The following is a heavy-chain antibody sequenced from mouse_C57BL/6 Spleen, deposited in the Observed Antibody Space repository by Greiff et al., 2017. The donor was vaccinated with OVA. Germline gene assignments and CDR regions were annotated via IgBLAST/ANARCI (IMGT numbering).Heavy chain of an antibody. CDR1: GFTFSDYG. V-gene: IGHV5-17*01. J-gene: IGHJ4*01. D-gene: IGHD1-1*01. CDR3: ASDYYGVARGYAMDY. Sequence: EVNVVESGGGLVKPGGSLKLSCAASGFTFSDYGMHWVRQAPEKGLEWVAYISSGSSTIYYADTVKGRFTISRDNAKNTLFLQMTSLRSEDTAMYYCASDYYGVARGYAMDYWGQGTSVTVSS. CDR2: ISSGSSTI.